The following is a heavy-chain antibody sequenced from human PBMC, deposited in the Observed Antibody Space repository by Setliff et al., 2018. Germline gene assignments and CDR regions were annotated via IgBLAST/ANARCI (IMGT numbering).Heavy chain of an antibody. CDR2: SSTTGRYR. CDR1: GFTFSDHS. CDR3: ARGGGGHIVVATFDFDI. D-gene: IGHD2-21*01. V-gene: IGHV3-21*01. J-gene: IGHJ3*02. Sequence: GGSLRLSCVASGFTFSDHSMNWVRQAPGKGLEWVSSSSTTGRYRFYADSVEGRFTVSRDNTKNSLYLEMNGLRADDTAVYYCARGGGGHIVVATFDFDIWGQGTKVTVSS.